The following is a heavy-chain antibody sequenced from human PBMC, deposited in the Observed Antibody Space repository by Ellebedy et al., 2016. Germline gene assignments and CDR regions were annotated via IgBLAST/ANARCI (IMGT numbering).Heavy chain of an antibody. J-gene: IGHJ4*02. CDR3: AKDRRGSYPKSLIDY. CDR2: ISGSGGST. V-gene: IGHV3-23*01. CDR1: GFTFSSYA. D-gene: IGHD1-26*01. Sequence: GESLKISCAASGFTFSSYAMSWVRQAPGKGLEWVSAISGSGGSTYYADSVKGRFTISRDNSKNTLYLQMNSLRAEDTAVYYCAKDRRGSYPKSLIDYWGQGTLVTVSS.